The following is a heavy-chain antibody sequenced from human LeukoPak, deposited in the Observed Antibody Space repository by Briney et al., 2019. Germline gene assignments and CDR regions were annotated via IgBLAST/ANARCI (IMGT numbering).Heavy chain of an antibody. CDR2: IIPIFGTA. V-gene: IGHV1-69*13. J-gene: IGHJ4*02. D-gene: IGHD6-19*01. CDR3: ARVAGTMVFDY. CDR1: GGTFSSYA. Sequence: EASVKVSCKASGGTFSSYAISWVRQAPGQGLEWMGGIIPIFGTANYAQKFQGRATITADESTSTAYMELSSLRSEDTAVYYCARVAGTMVFDYWGQGTLVTVSS.